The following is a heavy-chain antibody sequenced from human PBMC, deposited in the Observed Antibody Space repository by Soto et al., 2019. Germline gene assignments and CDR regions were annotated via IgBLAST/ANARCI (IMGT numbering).Heavy chain of an antibody. CDR3: ARHISNFLYSYYAMDV. D-gene: IGHD4-4*01. CDR2: IYPGDSDT. V-gene: IGHV5-51*01. CDR1: GYTFTDYW. J-gene: IGHJ6*02. Sequence: GESLKISCKGSGYTFTDYWIGWVRQLPGKGLEWMGIIYPGDSDTRYSTSFQGHVTITVDKSTSTAYLQWNTLKASDTAMYYSARHISNFLYSYYAMDVWGQGTTVTVSS.